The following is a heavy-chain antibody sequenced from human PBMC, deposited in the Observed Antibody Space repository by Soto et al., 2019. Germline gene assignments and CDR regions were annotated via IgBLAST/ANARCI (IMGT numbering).Heavy chain of an antibody. CDR2: IIPIFGTA. D-gene: IGHD2-15*01. V-gene: IGHV1-69*13. Sequence: GVSVQVSCKASGGTFSSHAISWVRRAPGQGLEWMGGIIPIFGTANYAQKFQGRVTITADESTSTAYMELSSLRSEDTAVYYCARGGTSEPHFYYYDYGMEVWG. CDR3: ARGGTSEPHFYYYDYGMEV. CDR1: GGTFSSHA. J-gene: IGHJ6*02.